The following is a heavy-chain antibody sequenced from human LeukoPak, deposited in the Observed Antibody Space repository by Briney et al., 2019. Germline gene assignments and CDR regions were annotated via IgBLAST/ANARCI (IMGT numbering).Heavy chain of an antibody. V-gene: IGHV1-69*04. CDR3: ARGDYYDSSGYHNWFDP. CDR1: GYTFTSYG. J-gene: IGHJ5*02. Sequence: SVKVSCKASGYTFTSYGISWVRQAPGQGLEWMGRIIPILGIANYAQKFQGRVTITADKSTSTAYMELSSLRSEDTAVYYCARGDYYDSSGYHNWFDPWGQGTLVTVSS. CDR2: IIPILGIA. D-gene: IGHD3-22*01.